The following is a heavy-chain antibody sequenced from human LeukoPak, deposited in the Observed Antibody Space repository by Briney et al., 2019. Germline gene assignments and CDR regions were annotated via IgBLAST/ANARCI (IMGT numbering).Heavy chain of an antibody. CDR1: GGTFSSYA. D-gene: IGHD2-2*01. Sequence: SVKVSCKASGGTFSSYAISWVRQAPGQGLEWMGGINPIFGTANYAQKFQGRVTITADKSTSTAYMELSSLRSEDTAVYYCARDVGEYCSSVSCYASDYWGQGTLVTVSS. CDR2: INPIFGTA. CDR3: ARDVGEYCSSVSCYASDY. J-gene: IGHJ4*02. V-gene: IGHV1-69*06.